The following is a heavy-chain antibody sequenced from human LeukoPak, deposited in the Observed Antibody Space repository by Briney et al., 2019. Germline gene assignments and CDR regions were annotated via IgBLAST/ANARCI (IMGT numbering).Heavy chain of an antibody. D-gene: IGHD3-10*01. CDR2: ISSSSSYI. V-gene: IGHV3-21*01. Sequence: GGSLRLSCAASGFTFSSYSMNWVRQAPGKGLEWVSSISSSSSYIYYADSVKGRFTISRDNAKNSLYLQMNSLRAEDTAVYYCARATWFGELTPTNYYYYYGMDVWGQGTTVTVSS. CDR1: GFTFSSYS. J-gene: IGHJ6*02. CDR3: ARATWFGELTPTNYYYYYGMDV.